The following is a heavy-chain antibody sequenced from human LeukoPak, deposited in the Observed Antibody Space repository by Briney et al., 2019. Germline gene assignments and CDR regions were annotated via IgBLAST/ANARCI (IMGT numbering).Heavy chain of an antibody. CDR1: GFTVSSNY. CDR2: ISSSSSTI. Sequence: GGSLRLSCAASGFTVSSNYMSWVRQAPGKGLEWVSYISSSSSTIYYADSVKGRFTISRDNAKNSLYLQMNGLRAEDTAVYYCARDLYYYDSSGSAEYFQHWGQGTLVTVSS. CDR3: ARDLYYYDSSGSAEYFQH. J-gene: IGHJ1*01. V-gene: IGHV3-48*04. D-gene: IGHD3-22*01.